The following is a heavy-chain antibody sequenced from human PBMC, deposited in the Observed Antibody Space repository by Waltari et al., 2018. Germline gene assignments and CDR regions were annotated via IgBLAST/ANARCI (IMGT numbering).Heavy chain of an antibody. CDR2: IYSGGST. D-gene: IGHD2-21*02. CDR1: GFTVSSNY. Sequence: EVQLVESGGGLIQPGGSLRLSCAASGFTVSSNYMSWVRQAPGKGREWVAVIYSGGSTYYADSVKGRFTISRDNSKNTLYLQMNSLRAEDTAVYYCARGVAYCGGDCYSSDYWGQGTLVTVSS. CDR3: ARGVAYCGGDCYSSDY. J-gene: IGHJ4*02. V-gene: IGHV3-53*01.